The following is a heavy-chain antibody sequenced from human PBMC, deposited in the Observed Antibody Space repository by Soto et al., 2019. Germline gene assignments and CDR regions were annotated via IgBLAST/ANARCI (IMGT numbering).Heavy chain of an antibody. V-gene: IGHV3-48*02. CDR1: GFTFSSYS. Sequence: PGGALRVSCAASGFTFSSYSMNCVPQAPGKGREWVSYISSSSSTIYYADSVKGRFTISRDNAKNSLYLQMNSLRDEDTAVYYWARDGGDGSGGYYNASGYYYGMDVWGQGTTVTVSS. D-gene: IGHD3-10*01. J-gene: IGHJ6*02. CDR2: ISSSSSTI. CDR3: ARDGGDGSGGYYNASGYYYGMDV.